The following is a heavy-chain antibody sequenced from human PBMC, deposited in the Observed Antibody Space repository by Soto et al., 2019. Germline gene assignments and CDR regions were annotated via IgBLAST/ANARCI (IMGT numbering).Heavy chain of an antibody. D-gene: IGHD3-10*01. CDR3: ARSRSGAVPDSLGF. CDR1: GFSFSRFA. J-gene: IGHJ4*02. V-gene: IGHV3-30-3*01. Sequence: GGSLRLSXAASGFSFSRFAIHWVRQAPGKGLEWVAVISKDGSVIYYADSVKGRFTISRDNSKSSLFLQVDSLTSEDTAVYHCARSRSGAVPDSLGFWGQGTLVTVSS. CDR2: ISKDGSVI.